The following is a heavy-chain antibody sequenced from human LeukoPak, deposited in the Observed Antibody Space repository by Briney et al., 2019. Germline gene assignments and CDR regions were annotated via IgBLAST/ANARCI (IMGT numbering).Heavy chain of an antibody. J-gene: IGHJ4*02. Sequence: GGSLRLSCAASGFTFSDYYMSWIRQAPGKGLEWVSYISSSSSYTNYADSVKGRSTISRDNAKNTLYLQMNSLRAEDTAVYYCARDRGGSKFFDYWGQGTLVTVSS. D-gene: IGHD3-10*01. V-gene: IGHV3-11*06. CDR2: ISSSSSYT. CDR3: ARDRGGSKFFDY. CDR1: GFTFSDYY.